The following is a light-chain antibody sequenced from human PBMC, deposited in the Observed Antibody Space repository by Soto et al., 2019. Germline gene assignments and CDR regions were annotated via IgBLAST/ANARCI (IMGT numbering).Light chain of an antibody. CDR1: QSISSY. CDR3: QQSYTTPQT. J-gene: IGKJ4*01. Sequence: DLQMTQSPSSLSASVGDRVTITCRASQSISSYLNWYQEKPGKAPKLLIYAASSLQSRVPSRFSGSGSGTDFTLTISSLQPEDFATYYCQQSYTTPQTFGGGTKVEIK. V-gene: IGKV1-39*01. CDR2: AAS.